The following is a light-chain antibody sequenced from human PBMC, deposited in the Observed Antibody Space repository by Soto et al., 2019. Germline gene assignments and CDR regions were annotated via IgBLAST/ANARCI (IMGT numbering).Light chain of an antibody. CDR2: AAS. CDR3: QKYNSPPRT. Sequence: DIQMTQSPSSLSASVGDRVSITCRASQDIANVLAWYQQKPGKVPTLLIYAASILQSGVPSRFSGTASGTDFTLTISSLQPEDVATYYCQKYNSPPRTFGQGTKVEI. CDR1: QDIANV. J-gene: IGKJ1*01. V-gene: IGKV1-27*01.